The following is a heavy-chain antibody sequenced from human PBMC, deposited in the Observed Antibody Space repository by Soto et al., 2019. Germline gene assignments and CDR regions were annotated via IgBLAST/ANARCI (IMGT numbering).Heavy chain of an antibody. Sequence: EVQLVESGGGLVQPGGSLRLSCAASGFSFSSYWMTWVCQAPGKGLEWVANISPDGSDKYYVDSVKGRFTISRDHVKNSLYLQVNSLRVDDTALYYCARARIDLWGRGTLVTVSS. J-gene: IGHJ2*01. CDR3: ARARIDL. V-gene: IGHV3-7*01. CDR1: GFSFSSYW. CDR2: ISPDGSDK.